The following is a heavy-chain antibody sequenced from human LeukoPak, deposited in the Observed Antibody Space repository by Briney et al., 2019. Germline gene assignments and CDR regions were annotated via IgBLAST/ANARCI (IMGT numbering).Heavy chain of an antibody. V-gene: IGHV3-74*01. D-gene: IGHD3-10*02. J-gene: IGHJ4*02. CDR2: ISNDGSST. CDR1: EFTFSSYW. CDR3: ARGVSVLGNDY. Sequence: GGSLRPSCAASEFTFSSYWMHWVRQAPGKGLVWVSRISNDGSSTSYAESVKGRFTISRDNAKNTLYLQMNSLRAEDTALYYCARGVSVLGNDYWGQGTLVTVSS.